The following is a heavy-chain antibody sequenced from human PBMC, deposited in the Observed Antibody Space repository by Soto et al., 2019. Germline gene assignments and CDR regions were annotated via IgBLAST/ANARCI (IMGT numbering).Heavy chain of an antibody. CDR1: GGTFSSYA. CDR2: IIPIFGTA. D-gene: IGHD3-3*01. Sequence: ASVKVSCKASGGTFSSYAISWVRQAPGQGLELLGGIIPIFGTANYAQKFQGRVTITADESTSTAYMELSSLRSEDTAVYYCARDHLVRYYDFWSGYFYYYYGMDVWGQGTTVIVSS. V-gene: IGHV1-69*13. CDR3: ARDHLVRYYDFWSGYFYYYYGMDV. J-gene: IGHJ6*02.